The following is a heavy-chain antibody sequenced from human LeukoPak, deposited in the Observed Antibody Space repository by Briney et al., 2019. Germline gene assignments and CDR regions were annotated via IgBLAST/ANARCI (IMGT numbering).Heavy chain of an antibody. V-gene: IGHV1-2*04. J-gene: IGHJ3*02. D-gene: IGHD5-18*01. CDR1: GYTFTGYY. CDR3: ARDSGPYVDTAMEWPHDAFDI. Sequence: ASVKVSCKASGYTFTGYYMHWVRQAPGQGLEWMGWINPNSGGTNYAQKFQGWVTMTRDTSISTAYMELSRLRSDDTAVYYCARDSGPYVDTAMEWPHDAFDIWGQGTMVTVSS. CDR2: INPNSGGT.